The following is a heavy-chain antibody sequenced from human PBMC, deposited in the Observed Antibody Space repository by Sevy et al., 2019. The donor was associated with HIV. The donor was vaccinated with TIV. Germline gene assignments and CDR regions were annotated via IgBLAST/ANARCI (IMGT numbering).Heavy chain of an antibody. D-gene: IGHD3-3*01. J-gene: IGHJ5*02. V-gene: IGHV3-23*01. Sequence: GGSLRLSCAASGFTFSSYAMSWVRQAPGKGLEWVSAISGSGGSTYYADSVKGRFTISRDKSKNTLYLQMNSLRAEDTAVYYCAKVLDDFWSGYGWFDPWGQGTLVTVSS. CDR1: GFTFSSYA. CDR3: AKVLDDFWSGYGWFDP. CDR2: ISGSGGST.